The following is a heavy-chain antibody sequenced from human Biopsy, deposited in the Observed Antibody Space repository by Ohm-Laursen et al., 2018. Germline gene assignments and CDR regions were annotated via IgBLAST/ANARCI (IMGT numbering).Heavy chain of an antibody. V-gene: IGHV4-59*01. J-gene: IGHJ3*01. CDR1: GGSINNFY. D-gene: IGHD1-26*01. CDR2: IYYSGNT. CDR3: ARVRVWADSEGAFDP. Sequence: GTLSLTCIVSGGSINNFYWSWIRQPPGKGLGWIGIIYYSGNTKYNPSLKSRVTISVDTFRNQFSLKLSSVTAADTAVYYCARVRVWADSEGAFDPWGQGTMVTVSS.